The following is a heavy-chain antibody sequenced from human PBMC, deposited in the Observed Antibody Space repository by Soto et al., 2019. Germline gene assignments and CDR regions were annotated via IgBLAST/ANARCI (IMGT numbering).Heavy chain of an antibody. CDR1: GYTFTSYA. CDR2: INAGNGNT. Sequence: ASVKVSCKASGYTFTSYAMQWVRQAPGQRLEWMGWINAGNGNTKYSQKFQGRVTITRDTSASTAYMELSSLRSEDTAVYYCARSRDGYNLMDYWGQGTLVTVYS. D-gene: IGHD5-12*01. CDR3: ARSRDGYNLMDY. V-gene: IGHV1-3*01. J-gene: IGHJ4*02.